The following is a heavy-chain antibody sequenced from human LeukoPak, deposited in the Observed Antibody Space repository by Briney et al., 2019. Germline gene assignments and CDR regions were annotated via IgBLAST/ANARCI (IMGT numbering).Heavy chain of an antibody. CDR2: IYYSGST. J-gene: IGHJ4*02. D-gene: IGHD2-2*01. V-gene: IGHV4-61*01. CDR3: ARAPRGYCSSTSCYLGALDY. Sequence: SETLSLTCTVSGGSVSSGSYYWSWIRQPPGKGLEWIGYIYYSGSTNCNPSLKSRVTISVDTSKNQFSLKLSSVTAADTAVYYCARAPRGYCSSTSCYLGALDYWGQGTLVTVSS. CDR1: GGSVSSGSYY.